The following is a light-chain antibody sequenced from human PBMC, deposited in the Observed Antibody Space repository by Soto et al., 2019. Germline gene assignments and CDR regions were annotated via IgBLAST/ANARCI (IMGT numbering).Light chain of an antibody. Sequence: QSVLSQPPPASGSPGQSVTISCTGTSSDVGAYNYVSWYQQHPGKAPKLMIYEVTKRPSGVPDRFSGSKSGNTASLTVSGLQAEDEADYYCGPYAGGNNLVFGTGTKVTVL. J-gene: IGLJ1*01. V-gene: IGLV2-8*01. CDR1: SSDVGAYNY. CDR3: GPYAGGNNLV. CDR2: EVT.